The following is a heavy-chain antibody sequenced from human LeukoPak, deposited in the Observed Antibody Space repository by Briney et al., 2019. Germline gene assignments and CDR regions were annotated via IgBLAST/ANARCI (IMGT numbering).Heavy chain of an antibody. J-gene: IGHJ6*03. CDR2: IRSCSKYI. CDR3: ARSDCSRTSCSSRGGYSNYYMDV. V-gene: IGHV3-21*01. Sequence: GGSLTLSCAASGFTFSSYTMNWVRQAPGKGLEWVSSIRSCSKYIYYADSVKGRFTISRDSAKNSLYLQMNSLRDEDTAVYFCARSDCSRTSCSSRGGYSNYYMDVWGKGTTVTFSS. CDR1: GFTFSSYT. D-gene: IGHD2-2*01.